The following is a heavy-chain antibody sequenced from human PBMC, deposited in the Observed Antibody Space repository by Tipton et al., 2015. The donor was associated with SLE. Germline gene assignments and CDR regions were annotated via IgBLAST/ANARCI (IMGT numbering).Heavy chain of an antibody. CDR3: ARRSSSLDY. J-gene: IGHJ4*02. V-gene: IGHV4-39*01. CDR2: IYYSGST. Sequence: TLSLTCNVSGGSISSSVYSWNWIRQPPGKGLEWIGTIYYSGSTYYHSSLKSRVTISLDTSKNQFSLKLSSVTAADTAVFYCARRSSSLDYWGQGILVTVSS. CDR1: GGSISSSVYS. D-gene: IGHD2-2*01.